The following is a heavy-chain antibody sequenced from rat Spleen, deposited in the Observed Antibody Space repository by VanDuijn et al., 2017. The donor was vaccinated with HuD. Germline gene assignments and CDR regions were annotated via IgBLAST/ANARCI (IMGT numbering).Heavy chain of an antibody. V-gene: IGHV5-29*01. Sequence: EVQLVESGGGLVHPGRSLKLSCAASGFILNNHGMAWVRQAPTKGLEWVATISYDGSGSYYRDSVKDRFTISRDNAKSALYLQMDSLRSEDTATYYCARHGLPGYGVMDAWGQGASVTVSS. CDR2: ISYDGSGS. J-gene: IGHJ4*01. CDR1: GFILNNHG. D-gene: IGHD1-4*01. CDR3: ARHGLPGYGVMDA.